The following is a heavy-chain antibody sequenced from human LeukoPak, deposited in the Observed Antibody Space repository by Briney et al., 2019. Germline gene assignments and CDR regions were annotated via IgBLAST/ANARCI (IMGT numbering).Heavy chain of an antibody. V-gene: IGHV3-48*01. D-gene: IGHD2-15*01. CDR1: GFTFSSYS. CDR3: ARGGNDIVVVVAARRNWFDP. CDR2: ISSSSSTI. Sequence: GGSLRLPCAASGFTFSSYSMNWVRQAPGKGLEWVSYISSSSSTIYYADSVKGRFTISRDNAKNSLYLQMNSLRAEDTAVYYCARGGNDIVVVVAARRNWFDPWGQGTLVTVSS. J-gene: IGHJ5*02.